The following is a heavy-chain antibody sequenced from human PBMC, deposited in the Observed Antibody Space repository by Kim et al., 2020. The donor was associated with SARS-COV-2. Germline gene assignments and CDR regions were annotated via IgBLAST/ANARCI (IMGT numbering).Heavy chain of an antibody. Sequence: ASVKVSCKASGYSFTSYRMNWVRQAPGQGLEWMGWINTNTGNPEYAQGFTGRFVFSLDTSVSTAYLQISSLKTEDTAVYYCAREGGYSRGWNQATNWGQGTLVTVSS. J-gene: IGHJ4*02. CDR2: INTNTGNP. D-gene: IGHD6-19*01. V-gene: IGHV7-4-1*02. CDR3: AREGGYSRGWNQATN. CDR1: GYSFTSYR.